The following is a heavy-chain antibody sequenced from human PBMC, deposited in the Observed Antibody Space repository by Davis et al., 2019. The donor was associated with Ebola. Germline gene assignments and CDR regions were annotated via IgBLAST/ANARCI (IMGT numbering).Heavy chain of an antibody. CDR2: INSDGSST. Sequence: PGGSLRLSCAASGFTFSSYWMHWVRQAPGKGLVWVSRINSDGSSTSYADSVKGRFTISRDNAKNTLYLQMNSLRAEDTAIYYCTRGRGGSSWEVLWGQGTLVTVSS. CDR1: GFTFSSYW. CDR3: TRGRGGSSWEVL. V-gene: IGHV3-74*01. J-gene: IGHJ1*01. D-gene: IGHD6-13*01.